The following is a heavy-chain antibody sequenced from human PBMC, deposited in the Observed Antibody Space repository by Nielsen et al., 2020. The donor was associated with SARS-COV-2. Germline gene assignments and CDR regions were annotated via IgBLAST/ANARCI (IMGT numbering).Heavy chain of an antibody. V-gene: IGHV3-21*06. Sequence: GGSLRLSCAASGFSVSTYNMMWVRQAPGKGLEWVSSIRGGGTQLYYADSVKGRFTISRDNAKTSVYLQMNDLRVEDSALYFCAREINYGDFGPDYWGQGTLVTVSS. D-gene: IGHD4-17*01. CDR1: GFSVSTYN. CDR3: AREINYGDFGPDY. CDR2: IRGGGTQL. J-gene: IGHJ4*02.